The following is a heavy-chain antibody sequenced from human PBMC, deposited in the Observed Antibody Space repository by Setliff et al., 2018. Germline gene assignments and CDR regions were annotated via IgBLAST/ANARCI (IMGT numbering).Heavy chain of an antibody. CDR1: GFTFSSYG. Sequence: GGSLRLSCAASGFTFSSYGMHWVRQAPGKGLEWVAVIWHDGTNKYYADSVKGRFTISRDNAKNSLYLQMNSLRAEDTAVYYCARAGQLDYFQHWGQGTLVTVSS. D-gene: IGHD6-13*01. V-gene: IGHV3-33*01. CDR2: IWHDGTNK. J-gene: IGHJ1*01. CDR3: ARAGQLDYFQH.